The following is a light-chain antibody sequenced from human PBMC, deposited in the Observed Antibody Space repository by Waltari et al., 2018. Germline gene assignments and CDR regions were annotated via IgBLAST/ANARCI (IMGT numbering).Light chain of an antibody. CDR3: ATWDDRLTGVV. CDR2: NNT. CDR1: NSNSGSNV. Sequence: QSALTQPPSASGTPGQTVTNCRSVGNSNSGSNVVNWYQQVPGTATKLLIYNNTYRPSAVPDRFSGSKSGTSASLAISGLQSDDEGDYYCATWDDRLTGVVFGGGTQVTVL. V-gene: IGLV1-44*01. J-gene: IGLJ2*01.